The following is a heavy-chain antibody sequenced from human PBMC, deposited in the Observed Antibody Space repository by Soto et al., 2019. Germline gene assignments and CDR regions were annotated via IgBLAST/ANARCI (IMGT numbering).Heavy chain of an antibody. D-gene: IGHD3-10*01. CDR2: IYYSGST. Sequence: QVQLQESGPGLVKPSETLSLTCTVSGGSISSYYWSWIRQPPGKGLEWIGYIYYSGSTNYNPSLTSRVTISVDTSKNQSSLKLSSVTAADTAVYYWARSILWFGELYHYYYYMDVWGKGTTVTVSS. J-gene: IGHJ6*03. CDR1: GGSISSYY. V-gene: IGHV4-59*01. CDR3: ARSILWFGELYHYYYYMDV.